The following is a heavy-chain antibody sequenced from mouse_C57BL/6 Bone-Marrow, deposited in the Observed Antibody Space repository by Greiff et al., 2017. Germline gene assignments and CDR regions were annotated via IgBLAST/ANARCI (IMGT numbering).Heavy chain of an antibody. D-gene: IGHD2-3*01. CDR2: IYPRSGNT. CDR3: AHLYDGYFFAY. V-gene: IGHV1-81*01. J-gene: IGHJ3*01. Sequence: VKLMESGAELARPGASVKLSCKASGYTFTSYGLSWVKQRTGQGLEWIGEIYPRSGNTYYNEKFNGKATLTADKSSSTAYMELRSLTSEDSAVYFCAHLYDGYFFAYWGQGTLVTVSA. CDR1: GYTFTSYG.